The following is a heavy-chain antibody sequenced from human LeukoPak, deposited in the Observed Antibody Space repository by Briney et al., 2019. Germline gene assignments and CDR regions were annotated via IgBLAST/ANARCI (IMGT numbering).Heavy chain of an antibody. V-gene: IGHV4-4*02. CDR2: IYHSGST. Sequence: NASETLSLTCAVSGGSISSSNWWSWVRQPPGKGLEWIGEIYHSGSTNYNPSLKSRVTISVDKSKNQFSLKLSSVTAADTAMYYCARIAGATLRFDYWGQGTLVTVSS. CDR1: GGSISSSNW. D-gene: IGHD1-26*01. J-gene: IGHJ4*02. CDR3: ARIAGATLRFDY.